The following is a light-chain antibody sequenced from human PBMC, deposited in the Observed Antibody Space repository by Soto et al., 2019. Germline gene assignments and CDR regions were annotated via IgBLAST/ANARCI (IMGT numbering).Light chain of an antibody. CDR3: QQYNSYWT. CDR2: KVS. J-gene: IGKJ1*01. Sequence: VMTQSQLSLPVTLGQPASVSCRSNQSLVDSDGIAYFSWFQQRPGRSPRRLIYKVSNRDSGVPARFSGSGSGTEFTLTISSLQPDDFATYYCQQYNSYWTFGQGTKVDI. CDR1: QSLVDSDGIAY. V-gene: IGKV2-30*01.